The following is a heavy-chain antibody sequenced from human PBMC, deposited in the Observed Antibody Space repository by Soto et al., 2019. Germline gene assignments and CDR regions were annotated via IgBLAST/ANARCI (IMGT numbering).Heavy chain of an antibody. CDR1: GFTFSDYY. V-gene: IGHV3-11*06. Sequence: GGSLRLSCAASGFTFSDYYMSWIRQAPGKGLEWVSYISSSSSYTNYADSVKGRFTISGDNAKNSLYLQMNSLRAEDTAVYYCARAIIAAAANDYWGQGTLVTVSS. CDR2: ISSSSSYT. D-gene: IGHD6-13*01. CDR3: ARAIIAAAANDY. J-gene: IGHJ4*02.